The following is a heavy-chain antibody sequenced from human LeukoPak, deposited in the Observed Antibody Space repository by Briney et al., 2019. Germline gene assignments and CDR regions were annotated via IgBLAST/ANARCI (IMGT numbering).Heavy chain of an antibody. CDR3: ARDFIAVAGNNWFDP. V-gene: IGHV4-4*07. Sequence: PSGTLSLTCTVSGGSISSYYWSWIRQPAGKGLEWIGRIYTSGSTNYNPSLKSRVTMSVDTSKNQFSLKLSSVTAADTAVYYCARDFIAVAGNNWFDPWGQGTLVTVSS. CDR2: IYTSGST. CDR1: GGSISSYY. J-gene: IGHJ5*02. D-gene: IGHD6-19*01.